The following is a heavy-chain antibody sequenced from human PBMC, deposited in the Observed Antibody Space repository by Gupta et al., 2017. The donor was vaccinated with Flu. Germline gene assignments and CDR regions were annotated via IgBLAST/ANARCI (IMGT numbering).Heavy chain of an antibody. J-gene: IGHJ4*02. CDR3: AGGTSYYDFWSGYYTPDY. CDR1: GFTVSSHY. V-gene: IGHV3-66*02. Sequence: EVQLVESGGGLVQPGGSLRLSCAASGFTVSSHYMSWVRQAPGKGLEWVSVIYSGGSTYYADSVKGRFTISRDNSKNTLYLQMNSLRAEDTAVYYCAGGTSYYDFWSGYYTPDYWGQGTLVTVSS. CDR2: IYSGGST. D-gene: IGHD3-3*01.